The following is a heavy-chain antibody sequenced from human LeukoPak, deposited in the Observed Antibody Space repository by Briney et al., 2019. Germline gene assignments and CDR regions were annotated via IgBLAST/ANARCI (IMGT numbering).Heavy chain of an antibody. CDR1: GYTFTGYY. D-gene: IGHD3-10*01. CDR3: ARVYYGSDAFDI. V-gene: IGHV1-2*02. CDR2: INPNSGGT. Sequence: ASVKVSCKASGYTFTGYYMHWVRRAPGQGLEWMGWINPNSGGTNYAQKFQGRVTMTRDTSISTAYMELSRLRSDDTAVYYCARVYYGSDAFDIWGQGTMVTVSS. J-gene: IGHJ3*02.